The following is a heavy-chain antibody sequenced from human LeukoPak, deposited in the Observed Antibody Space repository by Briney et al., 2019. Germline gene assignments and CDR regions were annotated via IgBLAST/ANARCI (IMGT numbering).Heavy chain of an antibody. CDR3: ARQGGYCSGGSCYSKYYFDY. CDR2: IYYSGST. V-gene: IGHV4-59*08. J-gene: IGHJ4*02. CDR1: GDSITSYY. Sequence: PSETLSLTCTVSGDSITSYYWSWIRQPPGKGLEWIGYIYYSGSTNYNPSLKSRVTISVDTSKNQFSLKLSSVTAADTAVYYCARQGGYCSGGSCYSKYYFDYWGQGTLVTVSS. D-gene: IGHD2-15*01.